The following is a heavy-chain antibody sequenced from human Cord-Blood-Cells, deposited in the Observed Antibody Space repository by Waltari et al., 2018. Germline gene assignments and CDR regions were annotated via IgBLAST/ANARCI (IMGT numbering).Heavy chain of an antibody. CDR3: ASHGSSRHFDY. V-gene: IGHV4-39*01. Sequence: QLQLQESGPGLVKPSETLSLTCTVSGGSISSSSYYWGWIRQPPGKGLEWIGSIYYSGSTDYNPSLKSRVTISVDTSKNQFSLKLSSVTAADTAVYYCASHGSSRHFDYWGQGTLVTVSS. CDR1: GGSISSSSYY. D-gene: IGHD1-26*01. CDR2: IYYSGST. J-gene: IGHJ4*02.